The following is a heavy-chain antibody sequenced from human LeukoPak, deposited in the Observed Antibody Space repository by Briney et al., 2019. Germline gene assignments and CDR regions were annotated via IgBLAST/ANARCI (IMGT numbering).Heavy chain of an antibody. J-gene: IGHJ4*02. Sequence: PGGSLRLSCAASGFTFSSYAMSWVRQAPGKGLEWVSAISGSGGSTYYADSVKGRFAISRDNSKNTLYLQMNSLRAEDTAVYYCAKAKWELPHSFDYWGQGTLVTVSS. V-gene: IGHV3-23*01. CDR3: AKAKWELPHSFDY. CDR1: GFTFSSYA. CDR2: ISGSGGST. D-gene: IGHD1-26*01.